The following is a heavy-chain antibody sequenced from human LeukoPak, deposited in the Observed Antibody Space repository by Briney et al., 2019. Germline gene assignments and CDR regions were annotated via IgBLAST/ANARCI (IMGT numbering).Heavy chain of an antibody. Sequence: SGGSLRLSCAASGFTFSDYYMCWIRQTPGKGLEWVSSISGGGRTIYYADSVKGRFTISRDNAKNSLNLQMNSLRAEDTAVYYCARVLILQGLDSWGQGTLVTVSS. CDR1: GFTFSDYY. D-gene: IGHD3-3*01. J-gene: IGHJ4*02. V-gene: IGHV3-11*04. CDR2: ISGGGRTI. CDR3: ARVLILQGLDS.